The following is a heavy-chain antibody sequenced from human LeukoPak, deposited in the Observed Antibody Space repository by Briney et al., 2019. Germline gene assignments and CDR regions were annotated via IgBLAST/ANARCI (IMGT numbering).Heavy chain of an antibody. CDR1: GGTFSSYA. J-gene: IGHJ6*03. D-gene: IGHD6-6*01. CDR2: IIPIFGTA. Sequence: GASVKVSCKASGGTFSSYAISWVRQASGQGLEWMGGIIPIFGTANYAQKFQGRVTITADESTSTAYMELSSLRSEDTAVYYCARAAIRNVAAPAMGVDYYYYYMDVWGKGTTVTVSS. CDR3: ARAAIRNVAAPAMGVDYYYYYMDV. V-gene: IGHV1-69*13.